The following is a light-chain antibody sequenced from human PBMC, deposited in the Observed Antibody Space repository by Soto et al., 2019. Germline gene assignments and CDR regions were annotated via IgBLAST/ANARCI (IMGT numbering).Light chain of an antibody. V-gene: IGLV2-14*01. J-gene: IGLJ1*01. Sequence: QSVLTQPASVSGSPGQSTTISCTGTSSDVGGYNYVSWYQQHPGKAPKLMIYEVSNRPSGVSNRFSGSKSGNTASLTISGPQAVDEADYYCTSYTSISLYVFGTGTKV. CDR3: TSYTSISLYV. CDR1: SSDVGGYNY. CDR2: EVS.